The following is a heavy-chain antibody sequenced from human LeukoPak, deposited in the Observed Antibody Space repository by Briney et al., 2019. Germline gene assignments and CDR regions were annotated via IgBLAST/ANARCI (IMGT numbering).Heavy chain of an antibody. D-gene: IGHD3/OR15-3a*01. V-gene: IGHV1-46*01. J-gene: IGHJ4*02. CDR1: GYTFIRYY. Sequence: GAAVKVSCKASGYTFIRYYIHWVRQAPGQGLEWMVIVNPSGDSTNYAQKFQGRVTMTRDTSTSTVYMELSSLRSEDTAVYYCARWTTTCLDYWGQGTLVTVSS. CDR3: ARWTTTCLDY. CDR2: VNPSGDST.